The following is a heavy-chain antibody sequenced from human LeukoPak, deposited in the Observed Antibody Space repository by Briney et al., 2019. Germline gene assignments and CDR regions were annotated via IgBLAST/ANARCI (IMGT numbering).Heavy chain of an antibody. J-gene: IGHJ4*02. CDR3: ARLRFCSAGSCYGDY. CDR2: IYPGDSDT. CDR1: GYTFTSYW. D-gene: IGHD2-15*01. V-gene: IGHV5-51*01. Sequence: GESLKISCKGSGYTFTSYWIGWVRQMPGKGLEWMGIIYPGDSDTRYSPSFQGQVTISADKSISTAYLQWSSLKASDTAMYYCARLRFCSAGSCYGDYWGQGTLVTVSS.